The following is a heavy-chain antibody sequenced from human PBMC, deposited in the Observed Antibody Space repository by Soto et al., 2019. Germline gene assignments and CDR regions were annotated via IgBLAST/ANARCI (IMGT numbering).Heavy chain of an antibody. V-gene: IGHV3-30*18. CDR3: AKEAGPGGSSSWYPPRYYYYGMDV. CDR1: GFTFSSYG. J-gene: IGHJ6*02. CDR2: ISYDGSNK. Sequence: PGGSLRLSCAASGFTFSSYGMHWVRQAPGKGLEWVAVISYDGSNKYYADSVKGRFTISRDNSKNTLYLQMNSLRAEDTAVYYSAKEAGPGGSSSWYPPRYYYYGMDVWGQGTTVTVSS. D-gene: IGHD6-13*01.